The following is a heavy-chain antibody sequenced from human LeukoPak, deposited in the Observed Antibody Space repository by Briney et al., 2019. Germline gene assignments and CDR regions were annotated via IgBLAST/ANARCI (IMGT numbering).Heavy chain of an antibody. V-gene: IGHV3-23*01. CDR2: ISGSASST. CDR3: AKGQNVLRYFDWLSFFDY. Sequence: PGGSLRLSCAASGFTFSNYAMSWVRQAPGKGLEWVSAISGSASSTYHADSVKGRFTISRDNSKNTLYLQMNSLRADDTAVYYCAKGQNVLRYFDWLSFFDYWGQGTLVTVSS. D-gene: IGHD3-9*01. J-gene: IGHJ4*02. CDR1: GFTFSNYA.